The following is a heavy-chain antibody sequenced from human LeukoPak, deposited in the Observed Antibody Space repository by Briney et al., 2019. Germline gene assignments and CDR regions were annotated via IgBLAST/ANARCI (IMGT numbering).Heavy chain of an antibody. CDR1: GFTVSSNY. CDR3: AKDPYDSIPQRGY. V-gene: IGHV3-53*01. Sequence: GGSLRLSCAASGFTVSSNYMSWVRQAPGKGLEWVSVIYSGGSTHYPDSVKGRFTISRDNSKNTLYLQMNSLRAEDTAVYYCAKDPYDSIPQRGYWGQGTLVTVSS. D-gene: IGHD3-22*01. J-gene: IGHJ4*02. CDR2: IYSGGST.